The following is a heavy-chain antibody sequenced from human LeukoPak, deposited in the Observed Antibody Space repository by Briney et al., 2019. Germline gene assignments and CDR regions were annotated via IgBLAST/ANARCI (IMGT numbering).Heavy chain of an antibody. V-gene: IGHV3-74*01. CDR3: ARELRISRNLDY. Sequence: GGSLRLSCAASGFTFSSYWMHWVRQAPGXXXXWVSRINSDGSSTSYADSVKGRFTISRDNAKNTLYLQMNSLRAEDTAVYYCARELRISRNLDYWGQGTLVTVSS. CDR1: GFTFSSYW. J-gene: IGHJ4*02. CDR2: INSDGSST. D-gene: IGHD2/OR15-2a*01.